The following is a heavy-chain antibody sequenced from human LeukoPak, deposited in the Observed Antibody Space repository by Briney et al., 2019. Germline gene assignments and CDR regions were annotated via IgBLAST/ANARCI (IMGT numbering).Heavy chain of an antibody. V-gene: IGHV3-23*01. CDR2: ISPDGSDT. D-gene: IGHD2-15*01. CDR3: TKDWSAAY. CDR1: GFTFTNYP. J-gene: IGHJ4*02. Sequence: GGSLRLTCAASGFTFTNYPMTWVRQAPGKGLEWVSAISPDGSDTKYADSVKGRSTISRDNSKNTLFLQMNSLRVEDTAVYYCTKDWSAAYWGQGTLVTVSS.